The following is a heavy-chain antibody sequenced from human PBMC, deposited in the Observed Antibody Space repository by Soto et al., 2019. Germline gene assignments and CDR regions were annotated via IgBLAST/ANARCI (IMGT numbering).Heavy chain of an antibody. D-gene: IGHD6-25*01. V-gene: IGHV1-2*02. Sequence: ASVKVSCKASGYTFTDYHIHWVRQAPGQGLEFMGWINANNGGAGSAQQFQGRVTVTRDTSITTVYMELSNLRSDDTAVYYCAREGGSETLQPSYNWFDTWGQGTLVTVSS. CDR2: INANNGGA. CDR3: AREGGSETLQPSYNWFDT. CDR1: GYTFTDYH. J-gene: IGHJ5*02.